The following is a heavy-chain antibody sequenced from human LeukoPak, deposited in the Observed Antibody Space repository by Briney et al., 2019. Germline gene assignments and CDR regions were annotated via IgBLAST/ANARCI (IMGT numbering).Heavy chain of an antibody. D-gene: IGHD3-16*01. J-gene: IGHJ4*02. CDR2: MNPNSGNT. Sequence: ASVKLSCKASGCTFTSYDINWVRQATGQGLEWMGWMNPNSGNTGYAQKFQGSVTMTRNTSISTAYMELSSLRSEDTAVYYCARVPRGSGFDYWGQGTLVTVSS. CDR3: ARVPRGSGFDY. CDR1: GCTFTSYD. V-gene: IGHV1-8*01.